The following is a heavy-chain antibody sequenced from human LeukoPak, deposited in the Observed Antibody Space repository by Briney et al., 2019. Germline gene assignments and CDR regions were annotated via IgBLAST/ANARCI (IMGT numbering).Heavy chain of an antibody. CDR1: GFTFSDYY. J-gene: IGHJ4*02. CDR3: ARGMRYYYGSSGHIQGY. D-gene: IGHD3-22*01. CDR2: ISSSGSTI. Sequence: PGGSLRLSCAASGFTFSDYYMSWIRQAPGKGLEWVSYISSSGSTIYYADSVKGRFTISRDNAKNSLYLQMNSLSAEDTAVDYCARGMRYYYGSSGHIQGYWGQGTLVTVSS. V-gene: IGHV3-11*01.